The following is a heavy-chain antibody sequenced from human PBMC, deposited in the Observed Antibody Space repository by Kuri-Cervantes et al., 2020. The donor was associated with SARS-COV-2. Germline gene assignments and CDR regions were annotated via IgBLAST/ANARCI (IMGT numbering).Heavy chain of an antibody. CDR2: ISNNETIK. V-gene: IGHV3-30-3*01. D-gene: IGHD1-20*01. CDR3: TRESYTWNVGFDS. J-gene: IGHJ4*02. CDR1: GFSFNSYA. Sequence: GESLKISCAASGFSFNSYAMHWVCYTPGKGLEWVAVISNNETIKYYADSVKGRFTISRDTSRNTLYLQMNSLRPEDTALYFCTRESYTWNVGFDSWGQGTLVTVSS.